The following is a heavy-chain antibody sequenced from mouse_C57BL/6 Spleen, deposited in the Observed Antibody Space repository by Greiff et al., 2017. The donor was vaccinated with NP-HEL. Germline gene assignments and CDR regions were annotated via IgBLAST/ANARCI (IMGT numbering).Heavy chain of an antibody. CDR1: GFNIKDYY. Sequence: VQLKDSGAELVKPGASVKLSCTASGFNIKDYYMHWVKQRTEQGLEWIGRIDPEDGETKYAPKFQGKATITADTSSNTAYLQLSSLTSEDTAVYYCARSLITTVVAHYAMDYWGQGTSVTVSS. CDR2: IDPEDGET. CDR3: ARSLITTVVAHYAMDY. D-gene: IGHD1-1*01. V-gene: IGHV14-2*01. J-gene: IGHJ4*01.